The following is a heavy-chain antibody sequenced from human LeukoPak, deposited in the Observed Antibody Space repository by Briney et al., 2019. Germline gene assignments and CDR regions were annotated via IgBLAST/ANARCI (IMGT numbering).Heavy chain of an antibody. J-gene: IGHJ4*02. CDR3: SKGEKIYDSTGSSIIDY. D-gene: IGHD3-22*01. V-gene: IGHV3-23*01. CDR2: ISGSGDIT. Sequence: QSGGSLRLSCAASGFSFSNYAMSWVRQAPGKGLEWVSAISGSGDITKYADSVKGRFTISRDKSKNTLYLQMNSLGAEDTALYYCSKGEKIYDSTGSSIIDYWGQGTLVTVSS. CDR1: GFSFSNYA.